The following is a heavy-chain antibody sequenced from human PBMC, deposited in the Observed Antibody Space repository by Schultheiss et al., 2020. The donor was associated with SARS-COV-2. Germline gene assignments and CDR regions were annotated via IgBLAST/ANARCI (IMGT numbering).Heavy chain of an antibody. CDR2: VSDTESA. J-gene: IGHJ4*02. D-gene: IGHD6-19*01. CDR3: ASLDGKFVAEAGTDY. Sequence: ESLKISCTVSGASISGYYWGWIRQAPGKGPQWIGYVSDTESANYYPSLRGRATVSLDTSKRQLSLEMSSVTAADTAIYYCASLDGKFVAEAGTDYWGQGSLVTVSS. CDR1: GASISGYY. V-gene: IGHV4-59*01.